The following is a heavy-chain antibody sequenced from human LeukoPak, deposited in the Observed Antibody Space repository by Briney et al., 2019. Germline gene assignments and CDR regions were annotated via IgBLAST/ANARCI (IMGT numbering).Heavy chain of an antibody. CDR1: GGSINNYY. CDR2: IYTSGST. Sequence: SETLSLTCTVSGGSINNYYWSWIRQPAGKGLEWIGRIYTSGSTNYNPSLKSRVTMSVDTSKNQFSLKLGSVTAADTAVYYCARGVTTLVNWFDPWGQGTLVTVSS. CDR3: ARGVTTLVNWFDP. V-gene: IGHV4-4*07. D-gene: IGHD4-23*01. J-gene: IGHJ5*02.